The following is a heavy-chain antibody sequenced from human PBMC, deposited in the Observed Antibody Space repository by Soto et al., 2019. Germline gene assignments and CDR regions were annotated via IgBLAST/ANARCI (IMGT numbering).Heavy chain of an antibody. V-gene: IGHV4-39*01. Sequence: SETLSLTCTVSGGSISSSSYYWGWIRQPPGKGLEWIGSIYYSGSTYYNPSLKSRVTISVDTSKNQFSLKLSSVTAADTAVYYCARRGSIRDGYNYCYYYGMDVWGQGTTVTVSS. CDR2: IYYSGST. J-gene: IGHJ6*02. CDR1: GGSISSSSYY. CDR3: ARRGSIRDGYNYCYYYGMDV. D-gene: IGHD5-12*01.